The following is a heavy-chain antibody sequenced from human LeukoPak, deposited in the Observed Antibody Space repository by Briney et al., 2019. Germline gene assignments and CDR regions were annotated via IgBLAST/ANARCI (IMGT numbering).Heavy chain of an antibody. V-gene: IGHV4-4*02. CDR3: ARGAAEYYYDSSGYYD. J-gene: IGHJ4*02. CDR1: GGSINNNKW. CDR2: VYYSGST. D-gene: IGHD3-22*01. Sequence: SETLSLTCVVSGGSINNNKWWSWVRPPPGKGLEWIGDVYYSGSTNYNPSLKSRVTMSVDKSKNQFSLKLNSVTAADTAVYYCARGAAEYYYDSSGYYDWGQGTLVTVSS.